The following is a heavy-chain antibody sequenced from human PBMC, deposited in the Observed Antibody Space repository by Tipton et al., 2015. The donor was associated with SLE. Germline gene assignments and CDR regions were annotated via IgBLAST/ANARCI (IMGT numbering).Heavy chain of an antibody. CDR1: GYNFNNSW. D-gene: IGHD2-21*02. CDR2: IYPGDSDA. J-gene: IGHJ5*02. Sequence: QLVQSGAEVKKPGESLKISCKGFGYNFNNSWIAWVRQVPGKGLEWMGMIYPGDSDARYSPSFQGQVIMSADKSNNAAHLQWSSLQASDSAMYFCARWGDVPSWGQGTLVTVSS. CDR3: ARWGDVPS. V-gene: IGHV5-51*03.